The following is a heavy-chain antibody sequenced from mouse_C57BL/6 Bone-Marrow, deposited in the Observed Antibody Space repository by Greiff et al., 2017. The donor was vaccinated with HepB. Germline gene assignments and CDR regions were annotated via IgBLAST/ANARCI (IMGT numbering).Heavy chain of an antibody. CDR1: GFSLTSYG. CDR3: AKHVVYYYGSSHWYFDV. CDR2: IWGGGST. Sequence: VMLVESGPGLVAPSQILSITCTVSGFSLTSYGVDWVRQPPGKGLEWLGVIWGGGSTNYNSALMSRLSISKDNSKSQVFLKMNSLQTDDTAMYYCAKHVVYYYGSSHWYFDVWGTGTTVTVSS. D-gene: IGHD1-1*01. J-gene: IGHJ1*03. V-gene: IGHV2-9*01.